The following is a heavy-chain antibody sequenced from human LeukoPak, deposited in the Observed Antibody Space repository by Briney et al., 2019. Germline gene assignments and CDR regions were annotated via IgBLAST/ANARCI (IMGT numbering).Heavy chain of an antibody. Sequence: GGSLRLSCAASGFTFSSYAMHWVRQAPGKGLEWVAVISYDGRNKYYADSVKGRFTISRDNSKNTLYLQMNSLRAEDTAVYYCARSAAGYSYGLYFDYWGQGTLVTVSS. CDR3: ARSAAGYSYGLYFDY. V-gene: IGHV3-30*04. D-gene: IGHD5-18*01. J-gene: IGHJ4*02. CDR1: GFTFSSYA. CDR2: ISYDGRNK.